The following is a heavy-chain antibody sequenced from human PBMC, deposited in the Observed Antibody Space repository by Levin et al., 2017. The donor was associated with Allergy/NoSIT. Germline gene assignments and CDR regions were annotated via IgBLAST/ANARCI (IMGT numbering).Heavy chain of an antibody. Sequence: SGPTLVKPPQTLTLTCTFSGFSLTTAGVAVGWIRQSPGKAPEWLALIYWDDDKRYSPSLTSRLTITKDTSKDQVVLTMTNMDPVDTATYYCARARYYDLEGNWFDPWGQGTLVTVSS. D-gene: IGHD3-3*01. V-gene: IGHV2-5*02. J-gene: IGHJ5*02. CDR2: IYWDDDK. CDR3: ARARYYDLEGNWFDP. CDR1: GFSLTTAGVA.